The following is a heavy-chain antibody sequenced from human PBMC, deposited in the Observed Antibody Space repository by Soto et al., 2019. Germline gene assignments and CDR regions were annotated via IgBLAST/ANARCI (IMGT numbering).Heavy chain of an antibody. CDR3: ANLHYDFWSGYLDD. CDR2: ISGSGGST. V-gene: IGHV3-23*01. D-gene: IGHD3-3*01. J-gene: IGHJ4*02. Sequence: GGSLRLSCAASGFTFSSYAMSRVRQAPGKGLEWVSAISGSGGSTYYADSVKGRFTISRDNSKNTLYLQMNSLRAEDTAVYYCANLHYDFWSGYLDDWGQGTLVTVSS. CDR1: GFTFSSYA.